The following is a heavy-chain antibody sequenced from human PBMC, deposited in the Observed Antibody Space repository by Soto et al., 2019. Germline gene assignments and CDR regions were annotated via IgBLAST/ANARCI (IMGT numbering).Heavy chain of an antibody. V-gene: IGHV1-3*01. D-gene: IGHD6-13*01. CDR2: INAANGDT. J-gene: IGHJ5*02. CDR3: VRRHVSATGIDWFDP. Sequence: ASVKVSCKASGYTFTSYGIHWVRQAPGQRLEWMGWINAANGDTKYSPKFQGRVTITRDTSASTAYMELSSLRSEDMAVYYCVRRHVSATGIDWFDPWGQGTLVTVSS. CDR1: GYTFTSYG.